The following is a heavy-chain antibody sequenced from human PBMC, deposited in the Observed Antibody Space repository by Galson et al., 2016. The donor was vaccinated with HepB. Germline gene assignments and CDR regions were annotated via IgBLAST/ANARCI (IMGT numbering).Heavy chain of an antibody. Sequence: SETLSLTCAVSGGSISSNNWWSWLRQPPGKGLEWIGEIHHTGDTNHNSSLKSRVTMSVDTSRNQFSLKLNSVTAADTAVYYCARGKRPRQWLITKWFDPWGQGTPVTVSA. J-gene: IGHJ5*02. CDR2: IHHTGDT. CDR1: GGSISSNNW. D-gene: IGHD6-19*01. V-gene: IGHV4-4*02. CDR3: ARGKRPRQWLITKWFDP.